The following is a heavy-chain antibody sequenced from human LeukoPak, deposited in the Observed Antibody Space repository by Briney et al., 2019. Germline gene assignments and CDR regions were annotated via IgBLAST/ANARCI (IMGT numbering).Heavy chain of an antibody. Sequence: GGSLRLSCAASGFTSDVYAMHWVRQAPGNGLEWVSLISWDGGSTYYADSVKGRFTISRDNSKNSLYLQMNSLRAEDTALYYCAKGGAAAGNYYMDVWGKGTTVTVSS. CDR3: AKGGAAAGNYYMDV. CDR2: ISWDGGST. CDR1: GFTSDVYA. J-gene: IGHJ6*03. D-gene: IGHD6-13*01. V-gene: IGHV3-43D*03.